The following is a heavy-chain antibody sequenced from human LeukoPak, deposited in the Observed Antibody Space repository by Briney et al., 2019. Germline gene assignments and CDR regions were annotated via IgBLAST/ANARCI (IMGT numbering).Heavy chain of an antibody. CDR1: GGSVSSGSYH. Sequence: PSETLSLTCTVSGGSVSSGSYHWSWIRQPPGKGLEWIGYIFYTGSTKYNPSLKSRVSIVDKSKNQFSLKLRSVTAADTAVYYCARVRTCADNDGGYYYDSSGSYCGYFDYWGQGTLVTVSS. J-gene: IGHJ4*02. D-gene: IGHD3-22*01. CDR2: IFYTGST. V-gene: IGHV4-61*01. CDR3: ARVRTCADNDGGYYYDSSGSYCGYFDY.